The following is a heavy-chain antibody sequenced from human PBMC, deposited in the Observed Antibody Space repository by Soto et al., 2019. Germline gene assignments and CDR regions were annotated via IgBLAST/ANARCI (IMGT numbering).Heavy chain of an antibody. V-gene: IGHV4-30-4*01. CDR1: GGSISSGDYY. D-gene: IGHD3-3*01. CDR2: IYYSGST. Sequence: SETLSLTCTVSGGSISSGDYYWSWIRQPPGKGLEWIGYIYYSGSTYYNPSLKSRVTISVDTSKNQFSLKLSSVTAADTAVYYCARARITIFGVIITPYGMDVWGQGTTVTVSS. J-gene: IGHJ6*02. CDR3: ARARITIFGVIITPYGMDV.